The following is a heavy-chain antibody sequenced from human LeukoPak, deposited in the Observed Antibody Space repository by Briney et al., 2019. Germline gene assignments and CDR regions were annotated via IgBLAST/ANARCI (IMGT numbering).Heavy chain of an antibody. J-gene: IGHJ6*03. CDR1: GYTFTSYY. V-gene: IGHV1-46*01. CDR2: INPSGGST. CDR3: ARDPGYSYGDNYYYYYMDV. Sequence: ASVKVSCKASGYTFTSYYMHWVRQAPGQGFEWMGIINPSGGSTSYAQKFQGRVTMTRDMSTSTVYMELSSLRSEDTAVYYCARDPGYSYGDNYYYYYMDVWGKGTTVTVSS. D-gene: IGHD5-18*01.